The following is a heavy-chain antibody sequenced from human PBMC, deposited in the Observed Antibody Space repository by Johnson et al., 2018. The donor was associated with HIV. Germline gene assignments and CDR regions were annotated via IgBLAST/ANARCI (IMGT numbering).Heavy chain of an antibody. V-gene: IGHV3-11*04. J-gene: IGHJ3*02. Sequence: QVQLVESGGGLVKPGGSLRLSCAASGFTFSDYYMSWIRQAPGKGLEWVSYISSSGRTIYYADSVKGQFTISRDKSKNSLFLQMNSLRVEDTAVYYCARSGGYPNAFDMWGQGTMVTVSS. CDR2: ISSSGRTI. CDR3: ARSGGYPNAFDM. D-gene: IGHD6-13*01. CDR1: GFTFSDYY.